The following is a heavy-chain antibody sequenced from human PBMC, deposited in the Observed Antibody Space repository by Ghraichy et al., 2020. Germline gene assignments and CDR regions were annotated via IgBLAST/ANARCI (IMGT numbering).Heavy chain of an antibody. CDR3: ARLVRLREVCFQY. J-gene: IGHJ1*01. Sequence: SETLSLTCTVSGGSISRTSYYWGWIRQPPGKGLEWIGSIYYSGSTYYNPSLKSRVTISVDTSNNQFSLKMSSVTAADTAVYYCARLVRLREVCFQYWGQGTLATVAS. D-gene: IGHD4-17*01. CDR1: GGSISRTSYY. CDR2: IYYSGST. V-gene: IGHV4-39*01.